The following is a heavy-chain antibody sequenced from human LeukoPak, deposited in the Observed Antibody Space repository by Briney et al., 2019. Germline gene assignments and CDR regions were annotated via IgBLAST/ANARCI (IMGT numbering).Heavy chain of an antibody. CDR2: ISWDGGST. CDR1: GFTFDDYA. J-gene: IGHJ4*02. CDR3: ASGHYFDY. D-gene: IGHD5-12*01. V-gene: IGHV3-43D*03. Sequence: HSGGSLRLSCAASGFTFDDYAMHWVRQAPGKGLEWVSLISWDGGSTYYADSVKGRFTISRHNSKNSLYLQMNSLRAEDTALYYCASGHYFDYWGQGTLVTVSS.